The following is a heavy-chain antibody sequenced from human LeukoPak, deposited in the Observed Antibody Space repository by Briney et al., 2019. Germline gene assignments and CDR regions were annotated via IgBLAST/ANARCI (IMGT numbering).Heavy chain of an antibody. Sequence: PSETLSLTCTVSGGSISGYSWSWIRQPPGKGLEWIGYIFYSGSTNYNPSLKSRVTISIDTSKDQFSLKLTSVTAADTAVYYCARQDSSGWLFDYWGQGTLVTVSS. V-gene: IGHV4-59*01. D-gene: IGHD6-19*01. J-gene: IGHJ4*02. CDR3: ARQDSSGWLFDY. CDR2: IFYSGST. CDR1: GGSISGYS.